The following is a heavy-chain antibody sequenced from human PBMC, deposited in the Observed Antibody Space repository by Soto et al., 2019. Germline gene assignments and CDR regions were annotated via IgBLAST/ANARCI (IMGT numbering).Heavy chain of an antibody. J-gene: IGHJ3*02. Sequence: ASVKVSCKASGYTFTGYYMHWVRQAPGQGLEWMGWINPNSGGTNYAQKFQGWVTMTRDTSISTAYMELSRLRSDDTAVYYCARDHGGSSSAFDIWGQGTMVTVSS. D-gene: IGHD6-6*01. CDR1: GYTFTGYY. CDR2: INPNSGGT. V-gene: IGHV1-2*04. CDR3: ARDHGGSSSAFDI.